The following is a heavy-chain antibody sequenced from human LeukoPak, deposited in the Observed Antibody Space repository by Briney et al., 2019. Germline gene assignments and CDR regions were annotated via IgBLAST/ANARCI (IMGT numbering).Heavy chain of an antibody. D-gene: IGHD6-25*01. CDR2: TYGDGSST. J-gene: IGHJ3*02. Sequence: GGSLRLSCAASGFTFDSYGMHWVRQVPGKGLVWVSRTYGDGSSTTYADSVKGRFTISRDDAKNTLYLQMNSLRAEDTAVYYCASDRGYAFDIWGQGTMVTVSS. CDR1: GFTFDSYG. V-gene: IGHV3-74*01. CDR3: ASDRGYAFDI.